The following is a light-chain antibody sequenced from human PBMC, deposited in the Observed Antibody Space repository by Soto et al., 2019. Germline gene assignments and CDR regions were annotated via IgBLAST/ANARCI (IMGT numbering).Light chain of an antibody. J-gene: IGKJ1*01. CDR2: GAS. V-gene: IGKV3-20*01. CDR1: QSVSNDF. CDR3: QQYGSSGT. Sequence: IVLRQSPGILSLSPGERATLSCRASQSVSNDFLAWYQQKPGQAPRLLIYGASTRATDVPDRFSGSGSGADFTLTISRLEPEDFAVYYCQQYGSSGTFGQGTKVDI.